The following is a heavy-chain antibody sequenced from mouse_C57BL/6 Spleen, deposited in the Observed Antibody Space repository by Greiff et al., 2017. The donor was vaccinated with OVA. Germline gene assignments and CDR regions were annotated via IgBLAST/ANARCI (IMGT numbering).Heavy chain of an antibody. D-gene: IGHD1-1*01. CDR2: ISYDGSN. CDR1: GYSITSGYY. Sequence: EVKLQESGPGLVKPSQSLSLTCSVTGYSITSGYYWNWIRQFPGNKLEWMGYISYDGSNNYNPSLKNRISITRDTSKNQFFLKLNSVTTEDTATYYCAREALYYYGSSYVPFAYWGQGTLVTVSA. J-gene: IGHJ3*01. V-gene: IGHV3-6*01. CDR3: AREALYYYGSSYVPFAY.